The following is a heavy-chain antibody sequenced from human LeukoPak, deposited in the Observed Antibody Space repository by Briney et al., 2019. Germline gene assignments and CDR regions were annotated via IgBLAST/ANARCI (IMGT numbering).Heavy chain of an antibody. CDR3: AKVGYGEAARPDAFDI. D-gene: IGHD6-6*01. CDR1: GFTFSSYG. Sequence: PGGSLRLSCAASGFTFSSYGMHWVRQAPGKGLEWVAFIRYDGSNKYYADSVKGRFTISRDNSKNTLYLQMNSLRAEDTAVYYCAKVGYGEAARPDAFDIWGQGTMVTVSS. J-gene: IGHJ3*02. CDR2: IRYDGSNK. V-gene: IGHV3-30*02.